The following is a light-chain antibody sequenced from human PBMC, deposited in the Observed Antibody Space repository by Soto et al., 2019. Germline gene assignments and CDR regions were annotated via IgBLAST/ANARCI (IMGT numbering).Light chain of an antibody. V-gene: IGKV1-5*03. J-gene: IGKJ1*01. Sequence: DIQMTQSPSTLSASVGDRVTITCRASQSISSWLAWYQQKPGKAPKLLIYKASRLESGFPLRFIDSGSRTEITLTICSLRRDFFASYYSQQFNSYVTFGEGTKMEIK. CDR3: QQFNSYVT. CDR1: QSISSW. CDR2: KAS.